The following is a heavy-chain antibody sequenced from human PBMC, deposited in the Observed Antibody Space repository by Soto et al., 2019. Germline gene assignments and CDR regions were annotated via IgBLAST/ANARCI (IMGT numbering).Heavy chain of an antibody. D-gene: IGHD3-22*01. V-gene: IGHV4-30-4*01. Sequence: SETLSLTCTVSGGSISSGDYYWSWIRQPPGKGLEWIGYIYYSGSTYYNPSLKSRVTISVDTSKNQFSLKLSSVTAADTAVYYCARAVWDYYDSSGLDYWGQGTLVTVS. CDR3: ARAVWDYYDSSGLDY. CDR1: GGSISSGDYY. CDR2: IYYSGST. J-gene: IGHJ4*02.